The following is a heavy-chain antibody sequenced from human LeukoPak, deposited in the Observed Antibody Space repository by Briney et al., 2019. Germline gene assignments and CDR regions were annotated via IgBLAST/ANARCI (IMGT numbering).Heavy chain of an antibody. D-gene: IGHD6-6*01. J-gene: IGHJ4*02. Sequence: SETLSLTCTVSGDSISSSLIHYWGWIRQPPGKHLEWIGNLYYTGSAYYNSSLKSRVTISVDTSKNQFSLKLSSVPAADTAVYYCARLTSSSGRHYFDYWGQGTLVTVSS. CDR2: LYYTGSA. V-gene: IGHV4-39*01. CDR1: GDSISSSLIHY. CDR3: ARLTSSSGRHYFDY.